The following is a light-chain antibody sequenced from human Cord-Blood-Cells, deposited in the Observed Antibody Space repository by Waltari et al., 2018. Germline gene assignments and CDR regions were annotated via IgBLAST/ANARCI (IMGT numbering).Light chain of an antibody. CDR2: EGS. CDR1: SSGVGSYKL. V-gene: IGLV2-23*01. J-gene: IGLJ7*01. Sequence: QSALTQPASVSGSPGQSITISCTGTSSGVGSYKLVSWYQQHPGKAPKLMIYEGSKRPSGVSNRFSGSKSGNTASLTISGLQAEDEADYYCCSYAGSSTVFGGGTQLTVL. CDR3: CSYAGSSTV.